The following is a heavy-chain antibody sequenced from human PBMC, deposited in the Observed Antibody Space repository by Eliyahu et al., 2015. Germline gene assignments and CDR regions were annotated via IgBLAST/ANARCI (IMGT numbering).Heavy chain of an antibody. Sequence: QVQLQESGPGLVKPSQTLSLTCTVXGGSISXGSYXWSWIRPPAGKGLEWIGRIYTSGSTNYNPSLKSRVTISVDTSKNQFSLKLSSVTAADTAVYYCARDPPGRCSSTSCYPFRRGFDPWGQGTLVTVSS. CDR1: GGSISXGSYX. D-gene: IGHD2-2*01. V-gene: IGHV4-61*02. J-gene: IGHJ5*02. CDR2: IYTSGST. CDR3: ARDPPGRCSSTSCYPFRRGFDP.